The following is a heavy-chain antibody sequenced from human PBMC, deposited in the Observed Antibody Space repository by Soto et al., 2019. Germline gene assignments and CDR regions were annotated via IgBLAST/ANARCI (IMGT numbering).Heavy chain of an antibody. V-gene: IGHV4-38-2*02. CDR3: ARDQGIYDSSGGGQLDAFAI. CDR1: GYSISSGYY. CDR2: IYHSGST. J-gene: IGHJ3*02. D-gene: IGHD3-22*01. Sequence: TLSVTCAVSGYSISSGYYWGCTRQPPGKGLEWIGSIYHSGSTYYNPSLKSRVTISVDTSKNQFSLKLSSVTAADTAVYYCARDQGIYDSSGGGQLDAFAIWRQGTMVLVSS.